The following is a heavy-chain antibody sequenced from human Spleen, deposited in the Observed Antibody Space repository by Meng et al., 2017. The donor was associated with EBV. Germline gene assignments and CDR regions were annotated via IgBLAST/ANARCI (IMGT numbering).Heavy chain of an antibody. V-gene: IGHV4-34*01. Sequence: QVQLQQWGAGLVKPSETLSLTXAXXGGSLSGHYWTWTRQPPGKGLEWIGEVDHSGTTNYSPSLKSPVTISIDTSMNQFSLKLSPLTATDTAVYYCARAQYYGSGSRSSLPRNWFDPWGQGTLVTVSS. D-gene: IGHD3-10*01. CDR1: GGSLSGHY. CDR2: VDHSGTT. J-gene: IGHJ5*02. CDR3: ARAQYYGSGSRSSLPRNWFDP.